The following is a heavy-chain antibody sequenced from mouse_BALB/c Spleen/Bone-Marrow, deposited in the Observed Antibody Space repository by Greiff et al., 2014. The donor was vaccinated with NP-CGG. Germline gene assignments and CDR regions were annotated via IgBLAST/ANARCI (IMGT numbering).Heavy chain of an antibody. V-gene: IGHV1-14*01. CDR1: GYTFTSYV. D-gene: IGHD2-14*01. J-gene: IGHJ4*01. CDR3: ARRGYDEGYYAMGY. CDR2: INPYNDGT. Sequence: EVQLVESGPELVKPGASVKMSCKASGYTFTSYVMHWVKQKPGQGLEWIGYINPYNDGTKYNEKFKGKATLTSDKSSSTAYTELSSLTSEDSAVYYCARRGYDEGYYAMGYWGQGTSVTVSS.